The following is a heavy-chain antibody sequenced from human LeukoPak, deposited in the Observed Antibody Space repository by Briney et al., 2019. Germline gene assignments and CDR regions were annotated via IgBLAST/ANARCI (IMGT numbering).Heavy chain of an antibody. CDR3: ARDPIVPAAKGFDY. V-gene: IGHV7-4-1*02. D-gene: IGHD2-2*01. Sequence: ASVTVSCKASGYTFTSYAMNWVRQAPGQGLEWMGWINTNTGNPTYAQGFTGRFVFSLDTSVSTAYLQISSLKAEDTAVYYCARDPIVPAAKGFDYWGQGTLVTVSS. CDR2: INTNTGNP. J-gene: IGHJ4*02. CDR1: GYTFTSYA.